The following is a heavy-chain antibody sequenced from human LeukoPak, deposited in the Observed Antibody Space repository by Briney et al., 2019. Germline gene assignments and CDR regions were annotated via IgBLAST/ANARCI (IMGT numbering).Heavy chain of an antibody. Sequence: ASVKVSCKASGYTFTSYYMHWVRQAPGQGLEWMGIINPSGGSTSYAQKFQGRVTMTRDTSTSTVYMELSSLRSEDTAVYYCARDFVGAVHIYYFDYWGQGTLVTVSS. D-gene: IGHD1-26*01. CDR2: INPSGGST. CDR1: GYTFTSYY. V-gene: IGHV1-46*01. CDR3: ARDFVGAVHIYYFDY. J-gene: IGHJ4*02.